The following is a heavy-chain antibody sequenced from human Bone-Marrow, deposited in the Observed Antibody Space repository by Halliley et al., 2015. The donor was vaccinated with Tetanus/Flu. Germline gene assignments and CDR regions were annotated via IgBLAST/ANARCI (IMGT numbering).Heavy chain of an antibody. CDR3: AREVRNYDSSGFGY. V-gene: IGHV1-2*04. J-gene: IGHJ4*02. Sequence: MGLINPNNGDTKYAQKFQGWVTMTRDTSINTAYMELSRLKSDDTAIYYCAREVRNYDSSGFGYWGQGTLVTVSS. CDR2: INPNNGDT. D-gene: IGHD3-22*01.